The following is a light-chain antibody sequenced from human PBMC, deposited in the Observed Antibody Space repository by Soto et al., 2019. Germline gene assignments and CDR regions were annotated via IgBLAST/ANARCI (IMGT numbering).Light chain of an antibody. Sequence: IPMTQSPSSLSASVGDRVTINCRASQSISTYVNWYQQKPGKATKLLIYHSSTLQSGVPSRVSGSGSGTDFTLTISSLQPEDFATYYCQHTYTTPITFGQGTRLEIK. CDR3: QHTYTTPIT. CDR2: HSS. V-gene: IGKV1-39*01. J-gene: IGKJ5*01. CDR1: QSISTY.